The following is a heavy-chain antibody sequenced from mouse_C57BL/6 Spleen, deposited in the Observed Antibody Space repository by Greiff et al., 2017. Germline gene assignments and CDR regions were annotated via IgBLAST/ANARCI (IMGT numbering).Heavy chain of an antibody. CDR3: ARTRITTVVATDFEV. J-gene: IGHJ1*03. CDR2: ISPRSGTT. CDR1: GYTFTSYG. D-gene: IGHD1-1*01. Sequence: QVQLQQSGAELARPGASVKLSCKASGYTFTSYGISWVKQRTGQGLAWICEISPRSGTTYYNEKFKGKATLTADKSYSTAYRELRSLTSEDSAVYFCARTRITTVVATDFEVWGTGTTVTVSS. V-gene: IGHV1-81*01.